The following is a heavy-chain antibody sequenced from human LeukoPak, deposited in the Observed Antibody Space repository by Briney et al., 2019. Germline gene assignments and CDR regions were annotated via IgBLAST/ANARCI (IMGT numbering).Heavy chain of an antibody. J-gene: IGHJ4*02. Sequence: GSLRLSCAASGFMFASYAMSWVRQAPGKGLEWVAGISGSDGIVYYADSVKGRFTISRDNSKNTLYLQMSRLRVEDTAIYYCAKEFTGGWPFDSWGQGTLVTVSS. CDR3: AKEFTGGWPFDS. CDR1: GFMFASYA. V-gene: IGHV3-23*01. D-gene: IGHD6-19*01. CDR2: ISGSDGIV.